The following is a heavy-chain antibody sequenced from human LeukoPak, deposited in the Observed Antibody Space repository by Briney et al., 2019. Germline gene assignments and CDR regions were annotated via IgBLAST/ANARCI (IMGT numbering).Heavy chain of an antibody. CDR3: ARQSRRYYYGSGSYYKAFDY. J-gene: IGHJ4*02. CDR2: INHSGST. V-gene: IGHV4-34*01. Sequence: PSETLSLTCAVYGGSFSGYYWSWIRQPPGKGLEWIGEINHSGSTNYNPSLKSRVTISVDTSKNQFSLKLSSVTAADTAVYYCARQSRRYYYGSGSYYKAFDYWGQGTLVTVSS. D-gene: IGHD3-10*01. CDR1: GGSFSGYY.